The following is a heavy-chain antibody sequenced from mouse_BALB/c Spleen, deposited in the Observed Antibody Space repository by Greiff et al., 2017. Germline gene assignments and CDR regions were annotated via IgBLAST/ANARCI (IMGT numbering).Heavy chain of an antibody. CDR3: ARGGTTWRYSFDS. J-gene: IGHJ2*01. CDR2: INPSSGYT. D-gene: IGHD2-14*01. Sequence: QVQLQQSAAELARPGASVKMSCKASGYTFTSYTMHWVKQRPGQGLEWIGYINPSSGYTEYNQKFKDKTTLTADKSSSTAYMQLSSLTSEDSAVYYCARGGTTWRYSFDSWGQGTTLTVSS. V-gene: IGHV1-4*02. CDR1: GYTFTSYT.